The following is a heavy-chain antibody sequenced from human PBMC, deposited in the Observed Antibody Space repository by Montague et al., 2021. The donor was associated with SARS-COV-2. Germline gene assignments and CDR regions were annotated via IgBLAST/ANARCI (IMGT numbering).Heavy chain of an antibody. CDR2: IYNTGRT. CDR3: ATEMFAYDVFDI. Sequence: SETLSLTCTVSGGSVTSGGYYWTWIRRPPGKGLEWIGHIYNTGRTNYNPSLKSRVTISMDTSKNQFSLKVDSVSAADTAVYYCATEMFAYDVFDIWGQGTMVTVSS. D-gene: IGHD3-10*02. J-gene: IGHJ3*02. V-gene: IGHV4-61*08. CDR1: GGSVTSGGYY.